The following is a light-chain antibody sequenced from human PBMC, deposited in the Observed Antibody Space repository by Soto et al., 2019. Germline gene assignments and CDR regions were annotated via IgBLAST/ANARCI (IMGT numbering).Light chain of an antibody. CDR3: HQRQSWPRT. J-gene: IGKJ1*01. CDR1: QNIIHN. Sequence: EIVMTQSPGTLSVSPGERATLSCRASQNIIHNLAWYQQKPGQAPRLLIYSTSIRAAGIPDRFSVSGSGTDFSLTISRLEPEDFAVYYCHQRQSWPRTFGQGTKVDIK. V-gene: IGKV3D-15*01. CDR2: STS.